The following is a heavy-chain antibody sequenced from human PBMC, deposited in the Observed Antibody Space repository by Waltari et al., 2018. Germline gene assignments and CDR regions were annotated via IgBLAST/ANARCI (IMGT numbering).Heavy chain of an antibody. V-gene: IGHV1-2*06. J-gene: IGHJ4*02. D-gene: IGHD3-22*01. CDR2: INPHSGAT. Sequence: QVQLVQSGAEVKKPGASIKVSCKASGYTFSDYYIHWVRQAPGHGLEWMGRINPHSGATNSLGKFQVRVTMPRDTSISTAFMELTSLTSDDTAIYYCARGGADYYDSNGPFDFWGQGTLVSVS. CDR3: ARGGADYYDSNGPFDF. CDR1: GYTFSDYY.